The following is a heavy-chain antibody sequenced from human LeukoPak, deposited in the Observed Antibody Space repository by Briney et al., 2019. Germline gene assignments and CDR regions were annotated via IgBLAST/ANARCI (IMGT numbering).Heavy chain of an antibody. J-gene: IGHJ3*02. CDR2: ISYDGSNK. CDR3: ARDLIAAATDAFDI. D-gene: IGHD6-13*01. V-gene: IGHV3-30-3*01. CDR1: GFTFSSYA. Sequence: GGSLRLSCAASGFTFSSYAMHWVRQAPGKGLEWVAVISYDGSNKYYADSVKGRFTISRDNSKNTLYLQMNSLRAEDTAVYYCARDLIAAATDAFDIWGQGTMVTVSS.